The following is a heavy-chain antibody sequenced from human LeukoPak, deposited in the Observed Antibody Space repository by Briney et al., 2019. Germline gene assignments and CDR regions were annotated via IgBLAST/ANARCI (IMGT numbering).Heavy chain of an antibody. CDR3: ARPYYYDSSGLAFDI. V-gene: IGHV1-69*02. D-gene: IGHD3-22*01. CDR2: IIPILGIA. J-gene: IGHJ3*02. Sequence: ASVKVSCKASGYTFTNYYMHWVRQAPGQGLEWMGRIIPILGIANYAQKFQGRVTITADKSTSTAYMELSSLRSEDTAVYYCARPYYYDSSGLAFDIWGQGTMVTVSS. CDR1: GYTFTNYY.